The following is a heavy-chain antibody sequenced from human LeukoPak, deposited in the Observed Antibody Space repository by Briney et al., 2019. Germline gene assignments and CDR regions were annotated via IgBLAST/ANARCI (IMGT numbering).Heavy chain of an antibody. J-gene: IGHJ4*02. CDR2: ISGSGGST. Sequence: GGSLRLSCAASGCTFSSYAMSWVRQPPRKGLEGVSAISGSGGSTYYADSAKGRFTISRDNSTNTLYLQMNSLRAEDTAVYYCAKPPRGSSSRLIDYWGQGTLVTVSS. V-gene: IGHV3-23*01. D-gene: IGHD6-6*01. CDR1: GCTFSSYA. CDR3: AKPPRGSSSRLIDY.